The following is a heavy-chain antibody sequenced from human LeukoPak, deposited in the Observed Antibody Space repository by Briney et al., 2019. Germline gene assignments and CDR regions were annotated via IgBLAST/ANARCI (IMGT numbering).Heavy chain of an antibody. CDR2: INSDGSTT. D-gene: IGHD2-2*01. V-gene: IGHV3-74*01. Sequence: GGSLRLSCAASGFTFSSSWMHWVRQEPGKGLVWVSRINSDGSTTNYADSVKGRFIISRDNAKNTLYLQMNSLRAEDTAVYYCTRPESSSSLACDHWGQGTLVTVSS. CDR1: GFTFSSSW. CDR3: TRPESSSSLACDH. J-gene: IGHJ4*02.